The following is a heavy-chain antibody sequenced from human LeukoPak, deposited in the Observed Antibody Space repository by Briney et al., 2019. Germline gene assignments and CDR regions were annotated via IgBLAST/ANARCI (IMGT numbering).Heavy chain of an antibody. Sequence: GSLRLSCAASGFTFRTSGMNWVRQAPGKGLEWVSYISSSGSTIYYADSVKGRFTISRDNAKNSLYLQMNSLRAEDTAVYYCARDYGGSSPFDFWGQGTLVTVSS. CDR3: ARDYGGSSPFDF. CDR2: ISSSGSTI. J-gene: IGHJ4*02. D-gene: IGHD4-23*01. V-gene: IGHV3-48*04. CDR1: GFTFRTSG.